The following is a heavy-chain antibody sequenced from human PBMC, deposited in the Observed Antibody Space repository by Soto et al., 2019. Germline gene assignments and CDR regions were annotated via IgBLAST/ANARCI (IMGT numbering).Heavy chain of an antibody. J-gene: IGHJ5*02. V-gene: IGHV4-61*01. D-gene: IGHD3-9*01. Sequence: LSLTCTVSGGPLSSGSYDWSWIRQSPGQGLEWIGYIYYSGTTKYNPSLKSRVSISVDTSKNQFSLRLTSLSAADTAVYYCARAASPYFALLSAFHPWGQGTLVTVS. CDR1: GGPLSSGSYD. CDR3: ARAASPYFALLSAFHP. CDR2: IYYSGTT.